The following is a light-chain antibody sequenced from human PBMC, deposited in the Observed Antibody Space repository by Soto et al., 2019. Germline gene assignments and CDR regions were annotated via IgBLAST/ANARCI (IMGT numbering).Light chain of an antibody. Sequence: EVVLTQSPATLSLSAGERATLXXRASQSIRNYLAWYQQKPGQSPRLXIYDASNRATGIPARFSGGGSGTDFTLTISRLEPEDFAVYYCQQFSSYPLTFGGGTKVEIK. CDR2: DAS. V-gene: IGKV3-11*01. CDR3: QQFSSYPLT. CDR1: QSIRNY. J-gene: IGKJ4*01.